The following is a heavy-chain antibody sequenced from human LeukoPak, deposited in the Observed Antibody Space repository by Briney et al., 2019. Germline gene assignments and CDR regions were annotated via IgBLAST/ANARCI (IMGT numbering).Heavy chain of an antibody. CDR1: GFTFSSYW. CDR2: IKQDGSEK. D-gene: IGHD6-6*01. CDR3: ARPSIAARPGIDAFDI. V-gene: IGHV3-7*01. J-gene: IGHJ3*02. Sequence: GGSLRLSCAASGFTFSSYWMSWVRQAPGKGLEWVANIKQDGSEKYYVDSVKGRFTISRDNAKNSLYLQMNSLRAEDTAVYYCARPSIAARPGIDAFDIWGQGTMVTVSS.